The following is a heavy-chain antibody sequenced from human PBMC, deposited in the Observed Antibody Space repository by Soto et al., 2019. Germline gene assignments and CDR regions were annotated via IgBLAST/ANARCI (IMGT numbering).Heavy chain of an antibody. D-gene: IGHD1-20*01. Sequence: QVQLVQSGAEVKKPGASVKVSCKASGYTFTSYAMHWVRQAPGQRLEWMGWLNAGNGNTKYSQKFQGRVTITRDTSASTAYMELSSLRSEDTAVYYCARSITLAGDYWGQGTLVTVSS. V-gene: IGHV1-3*01. CDR1: GYTFTSYA. CDR3: ARSITLAGDY. CDR2: LNAGNGNT. J-gene: IGHJ4*02.